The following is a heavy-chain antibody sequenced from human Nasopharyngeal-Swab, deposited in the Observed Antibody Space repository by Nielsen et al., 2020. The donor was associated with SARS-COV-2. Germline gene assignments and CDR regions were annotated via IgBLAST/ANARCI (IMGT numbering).Heavy chain of an antibody. CDR3: ARDLGYGDYGGGFDY. J-gene: IGHJ4*02. CDR2: INPSGGRT. Sequence: WVRQAPGQGPEWMGIINPSGGRTSYAQKVQGRVTMTRDTPTSTVYMELSSLRSEDTAVYYCARDLGYGDYGGGFDYWGQGTLVTVSS. V-gene: IGHV1-46*01. D-gene: IGHD4-17*01.